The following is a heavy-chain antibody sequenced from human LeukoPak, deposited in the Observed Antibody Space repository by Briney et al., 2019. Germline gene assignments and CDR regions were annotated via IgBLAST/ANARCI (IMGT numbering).Heavy chain of an antibody. CDR3: AREPPAAAGFDS. J-gene: IGHJ4*02. D-gene: IGHD6-13*01. CDR2: IRYDGSNK. Sequence: GGSLRLSCAASGFTFSIYGMHWVRQAPGKGLEWVAFIRYDGSNKYYADSVKGRFTISRDSAKNSLYLQMNSLRAEDTAVYYCAREPPAAAGFDSWGQGTLVTVSS. CDR1: GFTFSIYG. V-gene: IGHV3-30*02.